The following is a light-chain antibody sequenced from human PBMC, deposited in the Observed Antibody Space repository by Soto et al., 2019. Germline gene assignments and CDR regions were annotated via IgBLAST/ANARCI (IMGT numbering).Light chain of an antibody. CDR2: GAS. CDR1: QSVSNNY. V-gene: IGKV3-20*01. Sequence: IVLTHSPETLSLSPWQRSTLYFSSSQSVSNNYLAWYQQKPGQAPRLLIYGASSRATGIPDRFSGSGSGTDFTLTISRLEPEDFAVYYCQQYGSSQITFGQGTRLEIK. CDR3: QQYGSSQIT. J-gene: IGKJ5*01.